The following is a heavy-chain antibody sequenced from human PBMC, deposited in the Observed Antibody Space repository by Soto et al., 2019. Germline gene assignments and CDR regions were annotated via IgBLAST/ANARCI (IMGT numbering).Heavy chain of an antibody. J-gene: IGHJ6*02. Sequence: ASVKVSCKASGYTFTSYAMHWVRQAPGQRHEWMGWINAGNGNTKYSQRFQGRVTITRDTSASTAYMELSSLRSEDTAVYYCAIPPPGYSSMASYYYYGMDVWGQGTTVTVSS. V-gene: IGHV1-3*01. CDR2: INAGNGNT. CDR1: GYTFTSYA. D-gene: IGHD6-13*01. CDR3: AIPPPGYSSMASYYYYGMDV.